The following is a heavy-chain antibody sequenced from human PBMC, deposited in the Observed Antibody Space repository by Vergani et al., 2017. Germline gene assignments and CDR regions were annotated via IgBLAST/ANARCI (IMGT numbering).Heavy chain of an antibody. CDR2: IFSNDEK. J-gene: IGHJ4*02. Sequence: QVTLKESGPVLVKPTETLTLTCTVSGFSLSNARMGVSWIRQPPGKALEWLAHIFSNDEKSYSTSLKSRLTISKDTSKSQVVLTMTNIDPVDTATYYCARIRKGDFWSGYYADFDYWGQGTLVTVSS. CDR3: ARIRKGDFWSGYYADFDY. V-gene: IGHV2-26*01. CDR1: GFSLSNARMG. D-gene: IGHD3-3*01.